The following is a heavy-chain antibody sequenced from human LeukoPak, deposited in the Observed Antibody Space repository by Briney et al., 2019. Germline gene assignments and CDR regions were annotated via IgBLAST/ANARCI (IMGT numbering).Heavy chain of an antibody. D-gene: IGHD3-22*01. J-gene: IGHJ4*02. Sequence: PGGSLRLSCAASGFTFSDAYMHWVRQAPGKGLEWVSYISSSGSTIYYADSVKGRFTISRDNAKNSLYLQMNSLRAEDTAVYYCARVGAAHYDSSGHFDYWGQGTLVTVSS. CDR3: ARVGAAHYDSSGHFDY. CDR1: GFTFSDAY. CDR2: ISSSGSTI. V-gene: IGHV3-11*04.